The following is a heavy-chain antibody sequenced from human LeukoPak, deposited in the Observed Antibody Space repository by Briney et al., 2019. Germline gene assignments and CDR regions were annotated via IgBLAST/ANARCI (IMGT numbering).Heavy chain of an antibody. CDR1: GFTFSNYW. J-gene: IGHJ5*02. CDR2: IKQDGREY. D-gene: IGHD3-10*01. V-gene: IGHV3-7*01. Sequence: PGGSLRLSCAASGFTFSNYWMSWVRQAPGKGLEWVANIKQDGREYYYVDSVKGRFTISRDNAKNSLYLQMNSLRAGDTAVYYGARDPGVVRFDPWGQGTLVTVSS. CDR3: ARDPGVVRFDP.